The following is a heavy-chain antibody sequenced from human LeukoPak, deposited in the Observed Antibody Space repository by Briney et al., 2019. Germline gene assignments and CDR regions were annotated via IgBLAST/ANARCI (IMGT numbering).Heavy chain of an antibody. D-gene: IGHD6-19*01. Sequence: PSETLSLTCTVSGGSISSSSYYWGWIRQPPGKGLEWIGSIYYSGSTYYNPSLKSRVTISVDTSKNQFSLKLSSVTAADTAVYYCAREEYSSGWRYWGQGTLVTVSS. V-gene: IGHV4-39*07. CDR3: AREEYSSGWRY. CDR2: IYYSGST. J-gene: IGHJ4*02. CDR1: GGSISSSSYY.